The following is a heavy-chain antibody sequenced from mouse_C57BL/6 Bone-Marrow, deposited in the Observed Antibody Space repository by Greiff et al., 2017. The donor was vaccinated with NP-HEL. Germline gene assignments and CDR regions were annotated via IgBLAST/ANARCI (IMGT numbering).Heavy chain of an antibody. CDR2: INPSTGGT. D-gene: IGHD2-3*01. CDR1: GYSFTGYY. J-gene: IGHJ1*03. V-gene: IGHV1-42*01. Sequence: EVQLQESGPELVKPGASVKISCKASGYSFTGYYMNWVKQSPEKSLEWIGEINPSTGGTTYNQKFKAKATLTVDKSSSTAYMQLKSLTSEDSAVNYCARFDGYYAYWYFDVWGTGTTVTVSS. CDR3: ARFDGYYAYWYFDV.